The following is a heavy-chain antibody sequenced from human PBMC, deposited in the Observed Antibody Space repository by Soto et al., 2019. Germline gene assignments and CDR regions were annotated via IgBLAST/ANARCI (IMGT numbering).Heavy chain of an antibody. J-gene: IGHJ5*02. CDR3: GRDLTSNANCIDP. Sequence: SETLSLTCSVSGDYIHVGGYYFTCIRQRPGKGLELMGYIYYTGKTYYNPSLESRLTMSVDRSKNQFSLRLTSVTAADTAVYFCGRDLTSNANCIDPWGQGTLVTVSS. V-gene: IGHV4-30-4*01. CDR2: IYYTGKT. CDR1: GDYIHVGGYY. D-gene: IGHD2-2*01.